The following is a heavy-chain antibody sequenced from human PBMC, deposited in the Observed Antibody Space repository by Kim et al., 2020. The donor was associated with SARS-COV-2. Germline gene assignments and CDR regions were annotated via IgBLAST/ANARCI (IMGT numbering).Heavy chain of an antibody. Sequence: YAASVKGRCTISSDNSKNTLYLQMNSLRAEDTAVYYCAKVMSSSWDFDYWGQGTLVTVSS. D-gene: IGHD6-13*01. CDR3: AKVMSSSWDFDY. V-gene: IGHV3-23*01. J-gene: IGHJ4*02.